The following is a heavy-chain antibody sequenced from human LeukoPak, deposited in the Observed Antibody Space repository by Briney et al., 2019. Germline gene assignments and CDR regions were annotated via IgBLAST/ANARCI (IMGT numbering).Heavy chain of an antibody. Sequence: PGGSLRLSCAASGFTFSSFGMHWVRQAPGKGPEGVAVISYDGRKQYYADSVKGRFTISRDNSKNTLYLQMNSLRGEGTAMYYCAKVLAAGGPQDYWGQGTLVTVSS. CDR3: AKVLAAGGPQDY. CDR1: GFTFSSFG. D-gene: IGHD6-13*01. V-gene: IGHV3-30*18. CDR2: ISYDGRKQ. J-gene: IGHJ4*02.